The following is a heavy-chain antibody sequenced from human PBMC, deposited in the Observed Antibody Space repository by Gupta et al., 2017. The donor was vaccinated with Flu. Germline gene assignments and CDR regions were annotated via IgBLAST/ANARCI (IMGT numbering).Heavy chain of an antibody. CDR2: IWSDGSNK. CDR1: GITFSTSG. V-gene: IGHV3-33*01. CDR3: ARDRRLRELDH. Sequence: QVQLVESGGGVVQPGTSLRLSCAASGITFSTSGMHCVRQAPGKGLEWVAMIWSDGSNKYYSESVEGRFSVSRDNSKNTVFLQMNTLRAEDTAVYYCARDRRLRELDHWGQGTLVIVSS. J-gene: IGHJ4*02. D-gene: IGHD1-7*01.